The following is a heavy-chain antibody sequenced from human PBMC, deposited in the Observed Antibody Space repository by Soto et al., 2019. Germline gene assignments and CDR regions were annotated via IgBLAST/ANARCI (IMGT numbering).Heavy chain of an antibody. CDR1: GFTFGDDA. CDR2: ISGSSGST. V-gene: IGHV3-23*01. D-gene: IGHD6-13*01. CDR3: ARRGPGTYFDY. Sequence: PGGSLRLSCAASGFTFGDDAMHWVRQAPGKGLEWVSGISGSSGSTYYADSVKGRFTISRDNPKNTLYPQMNSLRAEDTAVYYCARRGPGTYFDYWGQGTLVTVSS. J-gene: IGHJ4*02.